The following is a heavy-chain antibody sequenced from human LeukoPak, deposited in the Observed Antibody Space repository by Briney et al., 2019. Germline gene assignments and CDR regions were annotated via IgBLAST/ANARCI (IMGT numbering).Heavy chain of an antibody. V-gene: IGHV3-21*01. D-gene: IGHD3-9*01. J-gene: IGHJ4*02. Sequence: GGSLRLSCAASGFTFSSYEINWVRQAPGKGLEWVSSISSSSTYIYYVDSVKGRFTISRDNAKNSLHLQMNSLRAEDTAVYYCARSEPGGGILTVSPNDYWGQGTLVTVSS. CDR1: GFTFSSYE. CDR3: ARSEPGGGILTVSPNDY. CDR2: ISSSSTYI.